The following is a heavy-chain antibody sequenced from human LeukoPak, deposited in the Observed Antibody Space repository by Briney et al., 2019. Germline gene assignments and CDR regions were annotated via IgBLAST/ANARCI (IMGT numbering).Heavy chain of an antibody. CDR2: IIPILGIA. CDR1: GGTFSSYA. CDR3: ARGSHFYDILTGYCDY. D-gene: IGHD3-9*01. Sequence: ASVKVSCKASGGTFSSYAISWVRQAPGQGLEWMGRIIPILGIANYARRFQGRVTITADKSTSTAYMELSSLRSEDTAVYYCARGSHFYDILTGYCDYWGQGTLVTVSS. J-gene: IGHJ4*02. V-gene: IGHV1-69*04.